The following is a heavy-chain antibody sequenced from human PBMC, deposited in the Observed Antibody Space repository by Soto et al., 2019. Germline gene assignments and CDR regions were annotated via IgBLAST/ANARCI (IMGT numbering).Heavy chain of an antibody. J-gene: IGHJ4*02. CDR3: AKDGQEGYDILTGPEVH. D-gene: IGHD3-9*01. CDR1: GFTFSNAW. V-gene: IGHV3-15*01. Sequence: GGSLRLSCAASGFTFSNAWMSWVRQAPGKGLEWVGRIKSKTDGGTTDYAAPVKGRFTISRDNSKNTLYLQMNSLRAEDTAVYYCAKDGQEGYDILTGPEVHCGQGPLVTVYS. CDR2: IKSKTDGGTT.